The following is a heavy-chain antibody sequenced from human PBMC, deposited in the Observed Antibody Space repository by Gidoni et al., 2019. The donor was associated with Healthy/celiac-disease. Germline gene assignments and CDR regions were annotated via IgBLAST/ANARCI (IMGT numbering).Heavy chain of an antibody. Sequence: QVQLVASGGGVVQPGRSLRLSCAASGFTFSSYGMHWVRQAPGKGLEWVAVIWYDGSNKYYADSVKGRFTISRDNSKNTLYLQMNSLRAEDTAVYYCARAGGYCSGGSCYSEWFDPWGQGTLVTVSS. CDR2: IWYDGSNK. D-gene: IGHD2-15*01. CDR1: GFTFSSYG. CDR3: ARAGGYCSGGSCYSEWFDP. J-gene: IGHJ5*02. V-gene: IGHV3-33*01.